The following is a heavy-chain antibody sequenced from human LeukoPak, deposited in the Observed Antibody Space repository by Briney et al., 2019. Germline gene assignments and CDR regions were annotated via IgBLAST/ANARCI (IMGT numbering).Heavy chain of an antibody. Sequence: GGSLRLSCAASGFTFSSCSMNWVRQAPGKGLEWVSSITSSGSYIYYADSLKGRFTISRDNAKNSLYLQMNSLRAEDTAVYYCARDYSSSSFDYWGQGTLVTVSS. D-gene: IGHD6-6*01. CDR1: GFTFSSCS. J-gene: IGHJ4*02. CDR2: ITSSGSYI. V-gene: IGHV3-21*01. CDR3: ARDYSSSSFDY.